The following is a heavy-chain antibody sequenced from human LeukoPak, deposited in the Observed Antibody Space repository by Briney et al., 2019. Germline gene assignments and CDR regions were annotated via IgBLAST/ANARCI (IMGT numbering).Heavy chain of an antibody. J-gene: IGHJ3*02. Sequence: GGFLRLSCAASGFTFSSYAMHWVRQAPGKGLEWVAVISYDGSNKYYADSVKGRFTISRDNSKNTLYLQMNSLRAEDTAVYYCARAYSDYGGDAFDIWGQGTMVTVSS. CDR3: ARAYSDYGGDAFDI. CDR2: ISYDGSNK. CDR1: GFTFSSYA. V-gene: IGHV3-30*04. D-gene: IGHD4-11*01.